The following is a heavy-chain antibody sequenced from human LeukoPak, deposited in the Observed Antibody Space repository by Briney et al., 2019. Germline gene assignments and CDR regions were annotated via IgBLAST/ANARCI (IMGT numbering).Heavy chain of an antibody. J-gene: IGHJ6*03. Sequence: QPGGSLRLSCAASGFTFSIYEIKWVRQAPGKGLEWLSHISTSGSSIHYADSVKGRFTISRDNAKNSLYLQMNSLRAEDTAVYYCARDATTEVCTVYMDVWGKGTTVTISS. CDR3: ARDATTEVCTVYMDV. V-gene: IGHV3-48*03. D-gene: IGHD2-8*01. CDR2: ISTSGSSI. CDR1: GFTFSIYE.